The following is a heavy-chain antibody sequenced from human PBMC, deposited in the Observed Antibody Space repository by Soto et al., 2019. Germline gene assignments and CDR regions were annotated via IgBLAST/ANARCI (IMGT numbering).Heavy chain of an antibody. J-gene: IGHJ1*01. Sequence: GSLRLSCAASGFTFSSYAMSWVRQAPGKGLEWVSAISGSGGSTYYADSVKGRFTISRDNSKNTLYLQMNSLRAEDTAVYYCAEDLLGYCSSTSCSAEYFPHWGQGTLVTVSS. CDR2: ISGSGGST. CDR1: GFTFSSYA. V-gene: IGHV3-23*01. D-gene: IGHD2-2*03. CDR3: AEDLLGYCSSTSCSAEYFPH.